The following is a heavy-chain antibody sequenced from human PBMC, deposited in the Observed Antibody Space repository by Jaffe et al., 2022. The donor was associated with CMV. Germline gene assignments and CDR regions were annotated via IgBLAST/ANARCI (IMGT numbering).Heavy chain of an antibody. CDR1: GFTFSSYS. D-gene: IGHD3-10*01. CDR3: ARDPTYYGSGIAGGSYYYYGMDV. Sequence: EVQLVESGGGLVKPGGSLRLSCAASGFTFSSYSMNWVRQAPGKGLEWVSSISSSSSYIYYADSVKGRFTISRDNAKNSLYLQMNSLRAEDTAVYYCARDPTYYGSGIAGGSYYYYGMDVWGQGTTVTVSS. J-gene: IGHJ6*02. V-gene: IGHV3-21*01. CDR2: ISSSSSYI.